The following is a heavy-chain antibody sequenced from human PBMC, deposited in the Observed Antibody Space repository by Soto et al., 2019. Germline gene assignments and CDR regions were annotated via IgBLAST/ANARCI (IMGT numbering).Heavy chain of an antibody. CDR2: ISYDGSEK. D-gene: IGHD2-2*02. V-gene: IGHV3-30*18. CDR3: AKSPNFYCSSPNCYKYYFDH. CDR1: GFTFNTYG. Sequence: GGSLRLSCAASGFTFNTYGMHWVRQAPGKGLEWVAVISYDGSEKYYVDSVKGRFTISKDNSKNTLYLQMKSLRPEDTAVYYCAKSPNFYCSSPNCYKYYFDHWGQGTRVTVSS. J-gene: IGHJ4*02.